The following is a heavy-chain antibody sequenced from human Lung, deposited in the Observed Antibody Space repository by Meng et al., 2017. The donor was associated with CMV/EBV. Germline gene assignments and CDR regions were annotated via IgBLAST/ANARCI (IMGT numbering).Heavy chain of an antibody. V-gene: IGHV3-23*03. CDR1: GFTFGTYG. Sequence: GESLKISCAASGFTFGTYGMSWVRQAPGKGLEWVAVIYLGDRSTWYGDFVKCRFSIYTDDSKSTVYLQMNSLRAEDTALYYCAKNPVDYADPWGQGTLVTVSS. CDR2: IYLGDRST. J-gene: IGHJ5*02. D-gene: IGHD4-17*01. CDR3: AKNPVDYADP.